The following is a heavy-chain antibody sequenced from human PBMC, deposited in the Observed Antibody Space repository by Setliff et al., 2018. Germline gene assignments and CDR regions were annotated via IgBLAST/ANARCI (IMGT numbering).Heavy chain of an antibody. J-gene: IGHJ6*03. Sequence: PSETLSLTCSVSGGSINRDYWNWIRQPPGKGLEWIGYIYTSGSTYSNPSLKSRLITSVDAPDNQFSVKLSSVTAADTAVYYCARHKSNGSGSYPSLYMDVWGKGIMVTVSS. V-gene: IGHV4-4*08. CDR2: IYTSGST. CDR3: ARHKSNGSGSYPSLYMDV. D-gene: IGHD3-10*01. CDR1: GGSINRDY.